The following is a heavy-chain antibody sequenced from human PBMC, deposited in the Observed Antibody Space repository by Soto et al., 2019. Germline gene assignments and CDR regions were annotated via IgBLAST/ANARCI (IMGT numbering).Heavy chain of an antibody. D-gene: IGHD6-6*01. V-gene: IGHV4-39*01. CDR2: IYYSGNT. CDR1: SASLSSSTYY. CDR3: ASSSPFHY. J-gene: IGHJ4*02. Sequence: SETLSLTCSVSSASLSSSTYYWSWTRQPPGRGPEWIGSIYYSGNTYYKPSLKSRVSISIDTSRNQFSLKLTSVTAADTGVYYCASSSPFHYWGPGILVTVSS.